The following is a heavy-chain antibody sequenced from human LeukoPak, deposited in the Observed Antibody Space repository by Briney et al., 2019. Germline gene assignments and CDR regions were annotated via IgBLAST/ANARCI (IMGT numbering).Heavy chain of an antibody. V-gene: IGHV4-39*01. D-gene: IGHD6-13*01. CDR3: ARRSWYVDY. CDR1: GGSSSSSSYY. Sequence: ETLSLTCSVSGGSSSSSSYYWGWIRQPPGKGLEWIGSIHDSGSTDYNPSLKSRVTISVDTSKNQFSLKLSSVTAADTAIYYCARRSWYVDYWGQGTLVTVSS. J-gene: IGHJ4*02. CDR2: IHDSGST.